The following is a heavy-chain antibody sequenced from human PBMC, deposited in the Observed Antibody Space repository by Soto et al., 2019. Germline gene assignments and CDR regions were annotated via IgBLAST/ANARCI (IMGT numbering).Heavy chain of an antibody. J-gene: IGHJ4*02. V-gene: IGHV4-31*03. Sequence: PSETLSLTCTVSGGSITRGGYYWNWIRQHPGKGLEWIGYIYNSGTTSYNPSLKSRVTISVDTSKNQFSLKLTSVTAADTAVYYCAREPALWGQGTLVTVSS. CDR2: IYNSGTT. CDR3: AREPAL. CDR1: GGSITRGGYY.